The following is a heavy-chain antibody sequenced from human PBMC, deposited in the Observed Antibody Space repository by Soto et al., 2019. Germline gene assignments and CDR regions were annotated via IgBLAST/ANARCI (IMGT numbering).Heavy chain of an antibody. CDR2: INHSGST. V-gene: IGHV4-34*01. D-gene: IGHD3-16*02. CDR1: GGSFSGYY. Sequence: QVQLQQWGARLLKPSETLSLTCAVYGGSFSGYYWSWIRQPPGKGLEWIGEINHSGSTNYNPSLKSRVTISVDTSKHQFSLTLSSVTAADTAVYYCARSRMITFGGVIRRPWFDPWGQGTLVTVSS. CDR3: ARSRMITFGGVIRRPWFDP. J-gene: IGHJ5*02.